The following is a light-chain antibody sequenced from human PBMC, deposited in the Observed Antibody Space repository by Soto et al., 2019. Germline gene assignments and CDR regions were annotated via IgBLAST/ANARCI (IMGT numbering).Light chain of an antibody. CDR3: QQYDNWPYT. V-gene: IGKV3-15*01. J-gene: IGKJ2*01. CDR1: RRVGGT. CDR2: GAS. Sequence: EIVMTQSPATLSVSPGERATLSCRAIRRVGGTLAWYQQKPGQAPRLLIYGASTRATGIPARFSGSGSGTEFTLTISSLQSEDFAVYYCQQYDNWPYTFGQGTKLEIK.